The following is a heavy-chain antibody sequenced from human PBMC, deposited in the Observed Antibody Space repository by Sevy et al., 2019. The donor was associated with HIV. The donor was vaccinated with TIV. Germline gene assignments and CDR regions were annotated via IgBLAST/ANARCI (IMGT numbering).Heavy chain of an antibody. CDR2: INSDGSST. Sequence: GGSLRLSCAASGFTFSSYWMHWVRQAPGKGLVWVSRINSDGSSTSYADSVKGRFTISRDNAKNPLYLQMNSLRAEDTAVYYCARDSSGYLGAYWYFDLWGRGTLVTVSS. CDR3: ARDSSGYLGAYWYFDL. D-gene: IGHD3-22*01. J-gene: IGHJ2*01. V-gene: IGHV3-74*01. CDR1: GFTFSSYW.